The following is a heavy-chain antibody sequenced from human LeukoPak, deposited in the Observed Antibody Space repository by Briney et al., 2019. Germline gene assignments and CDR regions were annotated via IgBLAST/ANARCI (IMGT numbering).Heavy chain of an antibody. V-gene: IGHV4-34*01. CDR3: AGAPQLPQVAGHYYYYYMDV. CDR2: INHSGST. J-gene: IGHJ6*03. CDR1: GGSFSCYY. D-gene: IGHD6-19*01. Sequence: SETLSLTCAVYGGSFSCYYWSWIRQPPGKGLEWIGEINHSGSTNYNPSLKSRVTISVDTSKNQFSLKLSSVTAADTAVYYCAGAPQLPQVAGHYYYYYMDVWGKGTTVTVSS.